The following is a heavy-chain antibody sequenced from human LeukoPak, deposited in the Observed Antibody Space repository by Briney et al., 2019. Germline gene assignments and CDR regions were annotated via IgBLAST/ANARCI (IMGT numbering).Heavy chain of an antibody. CDR2: IWYDGSNK. V-gene: IGHV3-33*01. D-gene: IGHD6-19*01. CDR1: GFTFSSYG. J-gene: IGHJ4*02. Sequence: GGSLRLSCAASGFTFSSYGMHWVRQAPGKGLEWVAVIWYDGSNKYYADSVKGRFTISRDNSKNTLYLQMNSLRAEDTAVYYCARVGSSGWYWRGPVDYWGQGTLVTVSS. CDR3: ARVGSSGWYWRGPVDY.